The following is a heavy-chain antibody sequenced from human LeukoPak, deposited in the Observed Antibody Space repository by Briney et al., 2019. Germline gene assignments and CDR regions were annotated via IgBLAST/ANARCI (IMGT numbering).Heavy chain of an antibody. CDR1: GFTFGDYA. CDR2: IRSKAYGGTT. V-gene: IGHV3-49*03. D-gene: IGHD6-19*01. J-gene: IGHJ6*03. Sequence: GGSLRLSCTASGFTFGDYAMSWFRQAPGKGLEWVGFIRSKAYGGTTEYAASVKGRFTISRDDSKSIAYLQMNSLKTEDTAVYYCTRDVVAGLYYYYYYYMDVWGKGTTVTVSS. CDR3: TRDVVAGLYYYYYYYMDV.